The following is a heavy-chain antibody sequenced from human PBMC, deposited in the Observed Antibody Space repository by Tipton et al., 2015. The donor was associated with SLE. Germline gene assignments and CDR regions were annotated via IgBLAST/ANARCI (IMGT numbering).Heavy chain of an antibody. V-gene: IGHV3-21*01. Sequence: GSLRLSCAASGFTFSKYSMNWVRQAPGKGLEWVSSISSSSSYIYYADSVKGRFTISRDNAKNSLYLQMNSLRAEDTAVYYCARAFLNYYDSSGYYCAEYWGQGTLVTVSS. CDR2: ISSSSSYI. J-gene: IGHJ4*02. D-gene: IGHD3-22*01. CDR1: GFTFSKYS. CDR3: ARAFLNYYDSSGYYCAEY.